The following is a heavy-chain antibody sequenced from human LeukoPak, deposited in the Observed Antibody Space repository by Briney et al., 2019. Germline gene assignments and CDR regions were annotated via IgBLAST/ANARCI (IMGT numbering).Heavy chain of an antibody. CDR3: AKAGGWPDRWYFQH. CDR2: IRYDGSNE. J-gene: IGHJ1*01. CDR1: GFTFSSYG. V-gene: IGHV3-30*02. D-gene: IGHD6-19*01. Sequence: GGSLRLSCAASGFTFSSYGMHWVRQAPGKGLEWVAFIRYDGSNEYYADSVKGRFTISRDNSKNTLYLQMNSLRAEDTAVYYCAKAGGWPDRWYFQHWGQGTLVTVSS.